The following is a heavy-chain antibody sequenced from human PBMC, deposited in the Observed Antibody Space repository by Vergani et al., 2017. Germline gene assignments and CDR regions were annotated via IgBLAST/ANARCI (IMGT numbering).Heavy chain of an antibody. CDR3: AXDLAYCHEGSCAL. CDR1: GFTFNRYG. D-gene: IGHD2-15*01. J-gene: IGHJ4*02. Sequence: QVQLVQSGGGVVQPGGSLRLSCVASGFTFNRYGMQWVRQAPGKGLEWVAYVLFDGSNEYYADPVKGRFIVSRDNSNDALYLQMNSLRTDDTAVYYCAXDLAYCHEGSCALWGQGSVVTVSS. CDR2: VLFDGSNE. V-gene: IGHV3-30*02.